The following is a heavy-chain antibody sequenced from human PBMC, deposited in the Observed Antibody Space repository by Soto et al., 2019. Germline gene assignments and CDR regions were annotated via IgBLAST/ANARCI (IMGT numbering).Heavy chain of an antibody. Sequence: EEQLLESGGGLIQPGGSLRLACGASGFTFSSYAMTWVRQAPGKGLEWVSSISFSDGGTYYADSVKGRLTISRDNSKNTLFLQLYSPIVEHTAVYYCAKDDRILVPRYFDLWGRGTLVTVSS. V-gene: IGHV3-23*01. J-gene: IGHJ2*01. CDR2: ISFSDGGT. D-gene: IGHD2-15*01. CDR3: AKDDRILVPRYFDL. CDR1: GFTFSSYA.